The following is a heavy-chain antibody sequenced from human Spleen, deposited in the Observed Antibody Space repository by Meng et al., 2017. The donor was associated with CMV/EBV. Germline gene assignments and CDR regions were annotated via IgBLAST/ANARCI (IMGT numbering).Heavy chain of an antibody. CDR3: ARDVTIFGVVNGRYFDL. D-gene: IGHD3-3*01. J-gene: IGHJ2*01. CDR2: ISSSSSYI. Sequence: GGSLRLSCAASGFTFSSYSMNWVRQAPGKGLEWVSFISSSSSYIYYADSVKGRFTISRDNAKNSLYLQMNSLRAEDTAVYYCARDVTIFGVVNGRYFDLWGRGTLVTVSS. CDR1: GFTFSSYS. V-gene: IGHV3-21*01.